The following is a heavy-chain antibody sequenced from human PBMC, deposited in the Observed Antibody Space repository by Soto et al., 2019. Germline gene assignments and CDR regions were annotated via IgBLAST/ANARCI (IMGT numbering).Heavy chain of an antibody. CDR2: FDPEDGEK. Sequence: GASVKVSCKVSGYTLTELSMHWVRQAPGKGLEWMGGFDPEDGEKIYAQKFQGRVTMNEDTSTDTAYMELSSLRSEDTAVYYCATDGPGAARHRWFDPWGQGTLVTVSS. J-gene: IGHJ5*02. D-gene: IGHD6-6*01. V-gene: IGHV1-24*01. CDR1: GYTLTELS. CDR3: ATDGPGAARHRWFDP.